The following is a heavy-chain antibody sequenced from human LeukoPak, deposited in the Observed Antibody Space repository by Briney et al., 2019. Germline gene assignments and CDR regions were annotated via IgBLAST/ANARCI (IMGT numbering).Heavy chain of an antibody. CDR3: AKGYYDYVWGSYYFDY. J-gene: IGHJ4*02. CDR2: IWFDGTYE. V-gene: IGHV3-33*06. D-gene: IGHD3-16*01. Sequence: PGGSLRLSCAASGFGFSRFGMHWVRQAPGKGLEWVAVIWFDGTYEYYADSVKGRFTISRDNSRNTLYLQMNSLRAEDTAVYYCAKGYYDYVWGSYYFDYWGQGTLVTVSS. CDR1: GFGFSRFG.